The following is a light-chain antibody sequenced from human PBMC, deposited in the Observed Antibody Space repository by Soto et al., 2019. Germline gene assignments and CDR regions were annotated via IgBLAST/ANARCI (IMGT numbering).Light chain of an antibody. V-gene: IGKV1-12*01. CDR2: TAY. J-gene: IGKJ3*01. CDR3: HQGHSLPFT. Sequence: DLQMTQSPSSVSAAVGDRVTITCRASQSISTWLAWYQQKPGKAPNLLIYTAYSLHSEVPSRFRGSRSGTDFNLTIDGLQPEYFATSFCHQGHSLPFTFGPGTKVDIK. CDR1: QSISTW.